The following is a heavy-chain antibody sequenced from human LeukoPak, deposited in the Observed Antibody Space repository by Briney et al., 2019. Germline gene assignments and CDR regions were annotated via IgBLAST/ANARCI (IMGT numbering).Heavy chain of an antibody. CDR3: ARGVEYSSSNPYYFDY. Sequence: ASVKVSCKASGYTFTGYYLHWVRQALGQGLDGMGWINPNSGGTNYAQKFQGRVTMTRDTSISTAYMELSRLRSDDTAVYYCARGVEYSSSNPYYFDYWGQGTLVTVSS. D-gene: IGHD6-13*01. CDR2: INPNSGGT. J-gene: IGHJ4*02. V-gene: IGHV1-2*02. CDR1: GYTFTGYY.